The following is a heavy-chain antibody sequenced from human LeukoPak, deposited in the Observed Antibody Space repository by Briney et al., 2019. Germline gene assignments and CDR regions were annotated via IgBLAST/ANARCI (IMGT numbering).Heavy chain of an antibody. D-gene: IGHD2-15*01. CDR3: ARDGGSGSPFDY. J-gene: IGHJ4*02. Sequence: SETLSLTCTVSGGSISSGGYYWSWIRQPPGKGLEWIGYIYHSGGTYYNPSLKSRVTISVDTSKNQFSLKLSSVTAADTAVYYCARDGGSGSPFDYWGQGTLVTVSS. CDR1: GGSISSGGYY. V-gene: IGHV4-30-2*05. CDR2: IYHSGGT.